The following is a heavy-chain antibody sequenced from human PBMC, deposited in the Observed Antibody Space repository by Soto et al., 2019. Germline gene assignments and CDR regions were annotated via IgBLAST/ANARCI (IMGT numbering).Heavy chain of an antibody. Sequence: QVQLVQSGAEVKKPGASVKASCKASGYTFTSYGISWVRQAPGQGLEWMGWISAYNGNTNYAQKLQGRVTMTTDTSTSTAYMELRSLRSDDTAVYYCAGGYCSGGSCLDAFDIWGQGTMVTVSS. J-gene: IGHJ3*02. CDR3: AGGYCSGGSCLDAFDI. CDR1: GYTFTSYG. V-gene: IGHV1-18*01. D-gene: IGHD2-15*01. CDR2: ISAYNGNT.